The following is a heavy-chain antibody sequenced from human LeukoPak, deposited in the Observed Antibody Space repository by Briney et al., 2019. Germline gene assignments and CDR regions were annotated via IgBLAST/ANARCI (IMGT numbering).Heavy chain of an antibody. V-gene: IGHV3-74*03. J-gene: IGHJ6*02. CDR1: GFTFSSYW. Sequence: GGSLRLSCAAFGFTFSSYWVHWVRRAAGKGPVWVSRINSDGTSTTYADPVKGRFTISRDSAKNPVYLQMNSLRAEDTAMYYCVRGRGADRPYGLDVWGQRTTVTVSS. CDR2: INSDGTST. CDR3: VRGRGADRPYGLDV. D-gene: IGHD6-6*01.